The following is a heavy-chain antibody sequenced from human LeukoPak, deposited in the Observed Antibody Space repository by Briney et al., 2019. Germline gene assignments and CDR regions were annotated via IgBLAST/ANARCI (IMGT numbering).Heavy chain of an antibody. CDR3: ATASLTGNWFDP. Sequence: ASVKVSCKVSGYTLTELSMHWVRQAPGKGLEWMGGFDPEDGETIYAQKFQGRVTMTEDTSTDTAYMELSSLRSEDTAVCYCATASLTGNWFDPWGQGTLVTVSS. J-gene: IGHJ5*02. D-gene: IGHD3-9*01. CDR1: GYTLTELS. V-gene: IGHV1-24*01. CDR2: FDPEDGET.